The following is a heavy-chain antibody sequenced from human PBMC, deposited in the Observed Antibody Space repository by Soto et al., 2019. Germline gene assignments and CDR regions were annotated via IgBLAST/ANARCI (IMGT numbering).Heavy chain of an antibody. CDR3: GIKGRKGAVHHYATDIYYDY. CDR1: GGSISSSSYY. J-gene: IGHJ4*02. V-gene: IGHV4-39*01. D-gene: IGHD3-16*01. Sequence: SETLSLTCTVSGGSISSSSYYWGWIRQPPGKGLEWIGSIYYSGSTYYNPSLRSRVTISVDTSKNQFSLKLSSVTAADTAVYYCGIKGRKGAVHHYATDIYYDYWGQGTLVTVSS. CDR2: IYYSGST.